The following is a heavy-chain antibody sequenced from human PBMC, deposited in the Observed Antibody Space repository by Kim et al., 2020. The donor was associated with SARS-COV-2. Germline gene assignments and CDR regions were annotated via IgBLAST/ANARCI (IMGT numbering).Heavy chain of an antibody. CDR2: IYYSGST. CDR1: GGSVSSGSYY. J-gene: IGHJ6*02. V-gene: IGHV4-61*01. Sequence: SETLSLTCTVSGGSVSSGSYYWSWIRQPPGKGLEWIGYIYYSGSTNYNPSLKSRVTISVDTSKNQFSLKLSSVTAADTAVYYCARDDEYYYGMDVWGQGTTVTVSS. CDR3: ARDDEYYYGMDV.